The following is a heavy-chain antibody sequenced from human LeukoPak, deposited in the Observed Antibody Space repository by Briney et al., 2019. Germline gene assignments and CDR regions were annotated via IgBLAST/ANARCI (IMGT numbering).Heavy chain of an antibody. J-gene: IGHJ6*02. Sequence: PSETLSLTCTVSGGSISSYYWSWIRQPAGKGLEWIGRIYTSGSTNYNPSLKSRVTMSVDTSKNQFSLKLSSVTAADTAVYYCARDGLVPVRGSYYGMDVWGQGTTVTVS. CDR1: GGSISSYY. V-gene: IGHV4-4*07. CDR3: ARDGLVPVRGSYYGMDV. D-gene: IGHD3-10*01. CDR2: IYTSGST.